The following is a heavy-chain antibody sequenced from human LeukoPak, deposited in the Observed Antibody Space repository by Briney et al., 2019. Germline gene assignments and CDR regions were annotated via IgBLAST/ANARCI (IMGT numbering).Heavy chain of an antibody. CDR1: GFDFSRIT. CDR3: ARARVLGGGENLDY. V-gene: IGHV3-48*04. CDR2: ISSRTGTI. D-gene: IGHD1-26*01. J-gene: IGHJ4*02. Sequence: PGGSLRLSCAASGFDFSRITMNWVRQAPGKELEWISYISSRTGTIYYADSVKGRFTVSRDDAKNSLYLQMNSLRAEDTAVYYCARARVLGGGENLDYWGQGTLVTVSS.